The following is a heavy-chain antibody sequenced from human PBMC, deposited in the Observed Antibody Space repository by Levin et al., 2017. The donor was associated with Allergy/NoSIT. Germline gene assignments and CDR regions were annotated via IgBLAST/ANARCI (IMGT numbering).Heavy chain of an antibody. CDR2: IYYSGST. D-gene: IGHD6-19*01. Sequence: RSQTLSLTCTVSGGSISSSSYYWGWIRQPPGKGLEWIGSIYYSGSTYYNPSLKSRVTISVDTSKNQFSLKLSSVTAADTAVYYCASWGGYGQRDWFDPWGQGTLVTVSS. J-gene: IGHJ5*02. CDR1: GGSISSSSYY. CDR3: ASWGGYGQRDWFDP. V-gene: IGHV4-39*01.